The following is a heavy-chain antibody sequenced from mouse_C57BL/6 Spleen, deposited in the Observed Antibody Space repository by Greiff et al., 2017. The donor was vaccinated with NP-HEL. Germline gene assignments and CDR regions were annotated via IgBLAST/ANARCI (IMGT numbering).Heavy chain of an antibody. CDR3: ARYDLYAMDY. V-gene: IGHV1-69*01. J-gene: IGHJ4*01. D-gene: IGHD2-3*01. Sequence: QVQLQQPGAELVMPGASVKLSCKASGYTFTSYWMHWVKQRPGQGLEWIGEIDPSDSYTNYNQKFKSKSTLTVDKSSSTAYMQLSSLTSEDSAVYYCARYDLYAMDYWGQGTSVTVSS. CDR2: IDPSDSYT. CDR1: GYTFTSYW.